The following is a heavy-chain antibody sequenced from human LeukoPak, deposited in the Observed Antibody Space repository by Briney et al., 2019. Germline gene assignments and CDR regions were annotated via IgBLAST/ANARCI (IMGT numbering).Heavy chain of an antibody. CDR3: ARLPSNYYYYGMDV. D-gene: IGHD4-11*01. Sequence: ASVKVSCKASGYTFTSYRISWVRQAPGQGLEWMGWISAYNGNTNYAQKLQGRVTMTTDTSTSTAYMELRSLRSDDTAVYYCARLPSNYYYYGMDVWGQGTTVTVSS. CDR1: GYTFTSYR. J-gene: IGHJ6*02. V-gene: IGHV1-18*01. CDR2: ISAYNGNT.